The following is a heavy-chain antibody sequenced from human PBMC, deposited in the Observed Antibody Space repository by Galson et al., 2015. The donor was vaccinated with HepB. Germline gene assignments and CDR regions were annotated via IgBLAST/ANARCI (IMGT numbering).Heavy chain of an antibody. D-gene: IGHD3-22*01. CDR2: ISYDGSNK. CDR1: GFTFSSYA. J-gene: IGHJ4*02. CDR3: ARDSVDYYDSSGLYYFDY. Sequence: SLRLSCAASGFTFSSYAMHWVRQAPGKGLEWVAVISYDGSNKYYADSVKGRFTISRDNSKNTLYLQMNSLRAEDTAVYYCARDSVDYYDSSGLYYFDYWGQGTLVTVSS. V-gene: IGHV3-30-3*01.